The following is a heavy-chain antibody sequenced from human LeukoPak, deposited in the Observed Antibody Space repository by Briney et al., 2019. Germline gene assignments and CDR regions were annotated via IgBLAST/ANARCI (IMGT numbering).Heavy chain of an antibody. D-gene: IGHD3-3*01. CDR3: ARTRPRGTERYYDFWSGYYSWFDP. CDR1: GYTFTSYG. V-gene: IGHV1-18*01. CDR2: ISAYNGST. J-gene: IGHJ5*02. Sequence: ASVKVSCKASGYTFTSYGISWVRQAPGQGLEWMGWISAYNGSTNYAQKLQGRVTMTTDTSTSTAYMELRSLRSDDTAVYYCARTRPRGTERYYDFWSGYYSWFDPWGQGTLVTVSS.